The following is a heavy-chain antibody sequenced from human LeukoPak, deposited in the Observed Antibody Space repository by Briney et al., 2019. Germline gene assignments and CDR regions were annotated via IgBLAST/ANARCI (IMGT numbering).Heavy chain of an antibody. Sequence: GGSLRLSCAASGFSFSDYYMSWIRQAPGKGLGWVSYISGSGRTIYYADSVKGRFTISRDNAKNSLYLQMNSLRAEDTAVFYCARDQYDTWSRRGNFDSWGQGTLVIVSS. CDR2: ISGSGRTI. V-gene: IGHV3-11*01. D-gene: IGHD3-3*01. CDR1: GFSFSDYY. CDR3: ARDQYDTWSRRGNFDS. J-gene: IGHJ4*02.